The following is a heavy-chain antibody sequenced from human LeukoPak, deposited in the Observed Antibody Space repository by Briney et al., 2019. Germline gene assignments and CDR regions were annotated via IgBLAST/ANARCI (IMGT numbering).Heavy chain of an antibody. D-gene: IGHD3-22*01. J-gene: IGHJ4*02. CDR1: GGTFSSSA. V-gene: IGHV1-69*04. CDR2: IIPILGIA. CDR3: ARDGDYYDGLDY. Sequence: SVKVSCKASGGTFSSSAISWVRQAPGQGFEWMGRIIPILGIANYAQKFQGRVTITADKSTSTAYMELSSLRSEDTAVYYCARDGDYYDGLDYWGQGTLVTVSS.